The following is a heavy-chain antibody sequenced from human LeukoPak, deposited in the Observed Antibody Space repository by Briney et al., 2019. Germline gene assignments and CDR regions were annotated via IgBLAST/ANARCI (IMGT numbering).Heavy chain of an antibody. CDR2: ISSSSSYM. J-gene: IGHJ6*02. CDR1: GFTFSSYS. CDR3: ARPLAGGQNYGMDV. D-gene: IGHD2-15*01. V-gene: IGHV3-21*01. Sequence: PGGSLRLSCAASGFTFSSYSMNWVRQAPGKGLEWVSSISSSSSYMYYADSVKGRFTISRDNAKNSLYLQMNSLGAEDTAVYYCARPLAGGQNYGMDVRGQGTTVTVSS.